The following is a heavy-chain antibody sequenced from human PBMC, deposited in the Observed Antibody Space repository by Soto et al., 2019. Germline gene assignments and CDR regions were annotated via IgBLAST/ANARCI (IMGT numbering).Heavy chain of an antibody. CDR3: AKAPGTTGWFDP. Sequence: GGSLRLSCAASGFTFSAYAMSWVRQAPGKGLEWVSGISGSGASTYYADSVRGRFTISRDNSKNTVYVQMNSLRAEDTAVYYCAKAPGTTGWFDPWGQGTLVTVSS. CDR1: GFTFSAYA. CDR2: ISGSGAST. V-gene: IGHV3-23*01. D-gene: IGHD1-7*01. J-gene: IGHJ5*02.